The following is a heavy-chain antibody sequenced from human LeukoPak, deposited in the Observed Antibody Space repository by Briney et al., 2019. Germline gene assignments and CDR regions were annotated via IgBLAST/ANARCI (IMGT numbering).Heavy chain of an antibody. CDR1: GFTFSSYT. J-gene: IGHJ3*02. CDR3: ARKLRLGELSPSDAFDI. D-gene: IGHD3-16*02. V-gene: IGHV3-21*01. Sequence: PGGSLRLSCAASGFTFSSYTINWVRQAPGKGLEWVSCISSSSSYIYYADSVKGRFTISRDNAKNSLYLQMNSLRAEDTAVYYCARKLRLGELSPSDAFDIWGQGTMVTVSS. CDR2: ISSSSSYI.